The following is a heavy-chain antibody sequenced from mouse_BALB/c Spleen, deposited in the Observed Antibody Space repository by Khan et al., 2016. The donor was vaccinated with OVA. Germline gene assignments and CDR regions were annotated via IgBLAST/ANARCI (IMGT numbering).Heavy chain of an antibody. Sequence: VQLKQSGPGLVAPSQSLSITCTVSGFSLTDYGVSWIRQPPGKGLEWLGVIWGGGITYYNSALKSRLSISKDNSKSQVFLKMNSLQTDDTSMYYCANHLLLYPYYFDYWGQGTTLTVSS. CDR1: GFSLTDYG. CDR2: IWGGGIT. J-gene: IGHJ2*01. D-gene: IGHD2-1*01. V-gene: IGHV2-6-5*01. CDR3: ANHLLLYPYYFDY.